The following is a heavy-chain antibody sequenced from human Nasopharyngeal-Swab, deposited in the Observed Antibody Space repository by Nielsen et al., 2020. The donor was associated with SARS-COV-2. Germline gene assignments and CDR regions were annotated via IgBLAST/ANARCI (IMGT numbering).Heavy chain of an antibody. Sequence: VRQMLGKGLEWMGIIYPGDSDTRYSPSFQGQVTISADKSISTAYLQWSSLKASDTAMYYCARHGLKGNWFDPWGQGTLVTVSS. CDR2: IYPGDSDT. CDR3: ARHGLKGNWFDP. J-gene: IGHJ5*02. V-gene: IGHV5-51*01. D-gene: IGHD3-22*01.